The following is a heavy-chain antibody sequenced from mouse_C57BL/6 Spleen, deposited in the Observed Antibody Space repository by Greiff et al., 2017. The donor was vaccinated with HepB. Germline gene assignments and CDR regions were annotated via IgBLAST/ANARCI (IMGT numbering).Heavy chain of an antibody. CDR3: ADYGSSYYYAIDY. V-gene: IGHV5-9*01. Sequence: EVQLVESGGGLVKPGGSLKLSCAASGFTFSSYTMSWVRQTPEKRLEWVATISGGGGNTYYPDNVKGRFTISRDNAKNTLYMQMSSLRADDTALYYCADYGSSYYYAIDYWGQGTLVTVSS. D-gene: IGHD1-1*01. CDR1: GFTFSSYT. J-gene: IGHJ4*01. CDR2: ISGGGGNT.